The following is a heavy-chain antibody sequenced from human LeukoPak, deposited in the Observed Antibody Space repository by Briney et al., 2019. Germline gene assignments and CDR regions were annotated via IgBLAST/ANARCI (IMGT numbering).Heavy chain of an antibody. CDR3: TRVFVDILTGLSASPPPGLIDY. V-gene: IGHV3-49*03. CDR2: IRSKAYGGTT. D-gene: IGHD3-9*01. CDR1: GFTFGDYA. Sequence: GGSLRLSCTASGFTFGDYAMSWFRQAPGKGLEWVGSIRSKAYGGTTEYAASVKGRFTISRDDSKSIAYLQMNSLKTEDTAVYYCTRVFVDILTGLSASPPPGLIDYWGQGTLVTVSS. J-gene: IGHJ4*02.